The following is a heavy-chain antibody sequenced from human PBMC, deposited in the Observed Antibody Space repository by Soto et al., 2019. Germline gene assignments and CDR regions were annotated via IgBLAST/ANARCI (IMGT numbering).Heavy chain of an antibody. V-gene: IGHV4-30-2*01. CDR1: GGSIGSGGYS. J-gene: IGHJ5*02. Sequence: SETLSLTCAVSGGSIGSGGYSWSWIRQPPGKGLEWIGYIYHSGGTYYNPSLKSRVTISVDRSKDQFSLKLSSVTAADTAVYYCATAYYDFWSGYRRSTWFATWGQGTLVPVSS. CDR2: IYHSGGT. D-gene: IGHD3-3*01. CDR3: ATAYYDFWSGYRRSTWFAT.